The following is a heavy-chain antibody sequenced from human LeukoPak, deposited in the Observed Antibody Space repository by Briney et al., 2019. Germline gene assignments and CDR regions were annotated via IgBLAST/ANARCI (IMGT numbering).Heavy chain of an antibody. D-gene: IGHD5-12*01. J-gene: IGHJ4*02. CDR1: GGSFSGYY. V-gene: IGHV4-34*01. CDR2: INRSAST. Sequence: SETLSLTCAVYGGSFSGYYWSWIRQPPGKGLEWIGEINRSASTNYNPSLKSRVTISVVTYKNQFSLELSSVTAADTAVYYCARAPRWGRGYSGYNQGTTFDYWGQGTLVTVSS. CDR3: ARAPRWGRGYSGYNQGTTFDY.